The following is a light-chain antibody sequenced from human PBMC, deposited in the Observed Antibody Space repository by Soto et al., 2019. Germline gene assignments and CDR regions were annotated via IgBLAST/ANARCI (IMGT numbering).Light chain of an antibody. V-gene: IGKV3-20*01. CDR1: QRVASN. CDR3: QHYGNSPIT. J-gene: IGKJ5*01. Sequence: EIVLTQSPGTLSLSPGERATLSCRASQRVASNLAWYQQKPGQAPRLLMYGASSRATGIPDRFSGSGSRADFTLTINRLEPEDFAVYYCQHYGNSPITFGQGTRLEIK. CDR2: GAS.